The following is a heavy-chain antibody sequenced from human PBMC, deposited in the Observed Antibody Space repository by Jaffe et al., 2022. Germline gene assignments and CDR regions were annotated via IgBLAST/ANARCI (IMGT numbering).Heavy chain of an antibody. Sequence: QVQLQESGPGLVKPSGTLSLTCAVSGGSISSSNWWSWIRQPPGKGLEWIGEIYHSGSTNYNPSLKSRVTISVDKSKNQFSLKLSSVTAADTAVYYCASERTYYDILTGYHSPRPQNNWFDPWGQGTLVTVSS. J-gene: IGHJ5*02. CDR1: GGSISSSNW. CDR3: ASERTYYDILTGYHSPRPQNNWFDP. CDR2: IYHSGST. V-gene: IGHV4-4*02. D-gene: IGHD3-9*01.